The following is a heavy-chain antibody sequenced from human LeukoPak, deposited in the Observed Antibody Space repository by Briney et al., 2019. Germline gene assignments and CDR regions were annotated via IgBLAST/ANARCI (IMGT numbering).Heavy chain of an antibody. V-gene: IGHV3-15*01. J-gene: IGHJ4*02. Sequence: PGGSLSLSCAASGFTFSNAWMSWVRQAPGKGLEWVGRIKSKTDGGTTDYAAPVKGRFTISRDDSKNTLYLQMNSLKTEDTAVYYCTTVSIAVAGYFDYWGQGTLVTVSS. CDR2: IKSKTDGGTT. D-gene: IGHD6-19*01. CDR3: TTVSIAVAGYFDY. CDR1: GFTFSNAW.